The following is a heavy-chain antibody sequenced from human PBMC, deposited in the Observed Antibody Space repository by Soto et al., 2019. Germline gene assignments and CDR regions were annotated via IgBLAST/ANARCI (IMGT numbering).Heavy chain of an antibody. CDR1: GYTFTSYG. D-gene: IGHD1-26*01. CDR3: ASPRNRIVGATMHDAFDI. V-gene: IGHV1-69*13. J-gene: IGHJ3*02. Sequence: GASVKVSCKASGYTFTSYGISWVRQAPGQGLEWMGGISAYFGTANYAQKFQGRVTMTADESTSTAYMELSSLRSEDTAVYYCASPRNRIVGATMHDAFDIWGQGTMVTVSS. CDR2: ISAYFGTA.